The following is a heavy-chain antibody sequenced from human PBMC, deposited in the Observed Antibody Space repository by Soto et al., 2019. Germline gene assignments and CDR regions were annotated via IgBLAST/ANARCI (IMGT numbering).Heavy chain of an antibody. Sequence: GGSLRLSCAASGFTFSSYSMNWVRQAPGKGLEWVSSISSSSSFIYYADSVKGRFTISRDNAKNSLYLQMNSLRAEDTAVYYCAIHSDQQWLASDAFDIWGQGTMVTVSS. CDR3: AIHSDQQWLASDAFDI. J-gene: IGHJ3*02. D-gene: IGHD6-19*01. CDR2: ISSSSSFI. V-gene: IGHV3-21*01. CDR1: GFTFSSYS.